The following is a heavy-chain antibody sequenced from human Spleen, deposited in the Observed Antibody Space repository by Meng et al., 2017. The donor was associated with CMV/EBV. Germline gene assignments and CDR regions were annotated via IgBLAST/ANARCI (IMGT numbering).Heavy chain of an antibody. V-gene: IGHV3-30-3*01. CDR1: GFTFSSYA. CDR2: ISYDGSNK. D-gene: IGHD3-9*01. J-gene: IGHJ3*01. Sequence: GGSLRLSCAASGFTFSSYAMHWVRQAPGKGLEWVAVISYDGSNKYYADSVKGRLTISRDNAKNSLYLQMNNLRVEDTAIYYCARDTNSYVGGTYFDTLDVRGQGALVTVSS. CDR3: ARDTNSYVGGTYFDTLDV.